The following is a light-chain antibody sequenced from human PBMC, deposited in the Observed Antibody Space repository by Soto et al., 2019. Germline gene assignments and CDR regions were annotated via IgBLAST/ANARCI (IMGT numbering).Light chain of an antibody. V-gene: IGKV3-15*01. CDR1: QSVNSN. CDR2: VAS. Sequence: EIVMTQSPVTLSVSPGDRATLSCRASQSVNSNLAWYQQKPGQTPKLLIYVASTRATGIPARFSGSGSGTEFTLPISNLQSDDFAVADCQQYYFWPLTFGGGTQV. CDR3: QQYYFWPLT. J-gene: IGKJ4*01.